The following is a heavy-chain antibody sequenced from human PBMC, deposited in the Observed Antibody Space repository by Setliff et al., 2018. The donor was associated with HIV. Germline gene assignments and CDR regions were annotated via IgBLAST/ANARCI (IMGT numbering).Heavy chain of an antibody. Sequence: SETLSLTCVVSGNSISSGYYWGWVRQPPGKGLEWIGSIYHTGSTYYNPSLKGRVTISVDTSKNQFSLKLSSVTAADTAVYYCASSPAWRSDFGLHTFDYWGQGTLVTVSS. CDR2: IYHTGST. J-gene: IGHJ4*02. D-gene: IGHD2-2*01. V-gene: IGHV4-38-2*01. CDR1: GNSISSGYY. CDR3: ASSPAWRSDFGLHTFDY.